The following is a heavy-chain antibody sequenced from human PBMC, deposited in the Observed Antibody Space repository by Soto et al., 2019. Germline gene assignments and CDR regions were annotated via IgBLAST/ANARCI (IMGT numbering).Heavy chain of an antibody. CDR1: GYTFTSYA. J-gene: IGHJ5*02. D-gene: IGHD2-2*01. V-gene: IGHV1-3*01. Sequence: GASVKVSCKASGYTFTSYAMHWVRQAPGQRLEWMGWINAGNGNTKYSQKFQGRVTITRDTSASTAYMELSSLRSEDTAVYYCARNHNFVVVPAALRWNWFDPWGQGTLVTVSS. CDR3: ARNHNFVVVPAALRWNWFDP. CDR2: INAGNGNT.